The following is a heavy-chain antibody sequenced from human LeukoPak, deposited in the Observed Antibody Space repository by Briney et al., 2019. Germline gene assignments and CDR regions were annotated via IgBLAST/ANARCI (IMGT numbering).Heavy chain of an antibody. CDR2: IYYSGST. CDR3: ARTIGLMVYAGMLDWFDP. V-gene: IGHV4-30-4*08. J-gene: IGHJ5*02. Sequence: SETLSLTCTVSGGSISSGDYYWSWIRQPPGKGLEWIVYIYYSGSTYYNPSLKSRVTISVDTSKNQFSLKLSSVTAADTAVYYCARTIGLMVYAGMLDWFDPWGQGTLVTVSS. CDR1: GGSISSGDYY. D-gene: IGHD2-8*01.